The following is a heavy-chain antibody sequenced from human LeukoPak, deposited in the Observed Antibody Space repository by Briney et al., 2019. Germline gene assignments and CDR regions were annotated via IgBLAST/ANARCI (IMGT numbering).Heavy chain of an antibody. CDR3: ARDQRYVAYYSGCFDY. Sequence: GGSLRLSCAASGFTFSRYSMNWVRQAPGKGLEWVSSISSSSSYIYYADSVKGRFTISRDNAKNSLYLQMNSLIAEDTAVYYCARDQRYVAYYSGCFDYWGQGTLVTVSS. CDR2: ISSSSSYI. J-gene: IGHJ4*02. D-gene: IGHD5-12*01. CDR1: GFTFSRYS. V-gene: IGHV3-21*01.